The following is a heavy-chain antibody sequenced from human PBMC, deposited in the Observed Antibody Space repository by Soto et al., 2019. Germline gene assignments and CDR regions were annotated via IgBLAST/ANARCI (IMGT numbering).Heavy chain of an antibody. J-gene: IGHJ4*02. CDR2: TRNSGGA. Sequence: QVQLQESGPGLVKPSGTLSLTCAVSSGSVFSSNWWSWVRLPPGKGLEWIGETRNSGGANYNPSLKRRVTTTVARSRNHIFLELSSAPAGDTAVYYCAGPLVMAGTRGFDHWGLGTLVTVSS. V-gene: IGHV4-4*02. CDR1: SGSVFSSNW. CDR3: AGPLVMAGTRGFDH. D-gene: IGHD6-19*01.